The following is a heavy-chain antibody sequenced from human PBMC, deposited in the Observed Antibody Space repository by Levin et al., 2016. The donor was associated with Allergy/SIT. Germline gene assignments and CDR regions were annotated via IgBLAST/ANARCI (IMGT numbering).Heavy chain of an antibody. D-gene: IGHD7-27*01. CDR1: GYSFTSHW. V-gene: IGHV5-51*01. J-gene: IGHJ2*01. Sequence: GESLKISCQGSGYSFTSHWINWVRQMPGGGLEWMGRIYPADSYAKYSPAFKGQVTISVDESINTAYLQWSSLKASDTAIYYCVRQEGTAISSWGPYWWFDVWGRGTLISVS. CDR3: VRQEGTAISSWGPYWWFDV. CDR2: IYPADSYA.